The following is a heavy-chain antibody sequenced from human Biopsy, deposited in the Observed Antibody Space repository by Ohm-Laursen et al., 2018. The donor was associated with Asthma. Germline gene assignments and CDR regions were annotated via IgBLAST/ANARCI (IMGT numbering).Heavy chain of an antibody. CDR2: ISYGGKT. J-gene: IGHJ6*02. V-gene: IGHV4-39*01. CDR1: GGSMTPTSHY. Sequence: TLSLTCAVSGGSMTPTSHYWDWIRQAPGKGLEWIGYISYGGKTSYNPSLKNRVTISKDTSKNQFSLRLTSVTAADTAVYFCARRITIFGVVQKDHGMDAWGQGTTVIVSS. CDR3: ARRITIFGVVQKDHGMDA. D-gene: IGHD3-3*01.